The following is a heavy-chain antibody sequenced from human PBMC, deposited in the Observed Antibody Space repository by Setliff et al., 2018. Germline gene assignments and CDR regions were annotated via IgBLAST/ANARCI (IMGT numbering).Heavy chain of an antibody. CDR2: INRSGST. V-gene: IGHV4-61*10. CDR3: ARGRIQLWKYYFDY. D-gene: IGHD5-18*01. CDR1: GYSISSGTYY. J-gene: IGHJ4*02. Sequence: PSETLSLTCAVSGYSISSGTYYWSWFRQSAGKGLEWIGEINRSGSTNYNPSLKSRVTISVDTSKNQFSLKLSSVTAADTAVYYCARGRIQLWKYYFDYWGQGALVTVSS.